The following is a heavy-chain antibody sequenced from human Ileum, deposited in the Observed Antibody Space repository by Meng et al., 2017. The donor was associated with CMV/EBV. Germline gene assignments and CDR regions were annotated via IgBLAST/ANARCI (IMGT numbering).Heavy chain of an antibody. D-gene: IGHD3-9*01. V-gene: IGHV3-30*04. CDR1: GFSFETYA. CDR2: ISIFGRNK. CDR3: ARQQGHFDSNTAYFDS. J-gene: IGHJ4*02. Sequence: GGSLRLSCTASGFSFETYAMDWVRQSPGKGLECVAIISIFGRNKYYADSVKGRFTISRDDSKNTVYLEMNSLRPEDTGIYYCARQQGHFDSNTAYFDSWGQGTLVTVSS.